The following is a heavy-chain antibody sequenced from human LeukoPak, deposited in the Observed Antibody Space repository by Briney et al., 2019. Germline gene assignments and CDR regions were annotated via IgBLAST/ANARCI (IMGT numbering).Heavy chain of an antibody. D-gene: IGHD6-19*01. CDR2: ISYDGSNK. Sequence: GGSLRLSCAASGFTFSSYAMHWVRQAPGKGLEGVAVISYDGSNKYYADSVKGRFTISRDNSKNTLYLQMNSLRAEDTAVYYCARWEGVAVAGFDYWGQGTLVTVSS. CDR1: GFTFSSYA. CDR3: ARWEGVAVAGFDY. V-gene: IGHV3-30*04. J-gene: IGHJ4*02.